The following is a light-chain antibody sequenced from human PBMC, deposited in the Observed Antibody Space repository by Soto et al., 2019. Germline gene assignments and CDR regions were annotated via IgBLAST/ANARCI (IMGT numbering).Light chain of an antibody. CDR1: QSVLYSSNNKNY. Sequence: DIVMTQSPDSLAVSLGERATINCKSSQSVLYSSNNKNYLAWYQQKPGQPPKLLIYWASTRESGVPDRFSGSGSGKVFTLTISSLQAEDVAVYYCQQCYSTPLTFGGGTKVQIK. CDR3: QQCYSTPLT. CDR2: WAS. J-gene: IGKJ4*01. V-gene: IGKV4-1*01.